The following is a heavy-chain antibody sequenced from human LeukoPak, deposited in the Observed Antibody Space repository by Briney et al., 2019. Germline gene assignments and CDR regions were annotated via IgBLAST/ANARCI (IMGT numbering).Heavy chain of an antibody. CDR1: GGSFSPYY. CDR3: ARGGLYCGGDCYVDH. D-gene: IGHD2-21*02. V-gene: IGHV4-34*01. Sequence: SETLSLTCAVYGGSFSPYYWSWIRQPPEKGLEWIGEINHSGSTNYNPSLKSRVTISVDTSKNQFSLQLSSVTAADTAVYYCARGGLYCGGDCYVDHWGQGSLVTVSS. CDR2: INHSGST. J-gene: IGHJ4*02.